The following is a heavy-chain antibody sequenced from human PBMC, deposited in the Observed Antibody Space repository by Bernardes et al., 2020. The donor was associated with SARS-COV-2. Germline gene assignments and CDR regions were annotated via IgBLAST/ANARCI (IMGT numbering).Heavy chain of an antibody. Sequence: GGSLRLSCAASEFTFRRFWMHWVRQVPGKGLVWVSRLNEDGPIPNYADSVKGRFTISRDNAKNTLFLQMNSLRAEDTAVYYCARDVAGREDFWGPGTLVTVS. J-gene: IGHJ4*02. CDR2: LNEDGPIP. CDR1: EFTFRRFW. CDR3: ARDVAGREDF. D-gene: IGHD1-26*01. V-gene: IGHV3-74*01.